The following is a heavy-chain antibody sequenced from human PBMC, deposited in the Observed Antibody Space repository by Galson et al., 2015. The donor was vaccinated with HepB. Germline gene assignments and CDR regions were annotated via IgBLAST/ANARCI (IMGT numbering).Heavy chain of an antibody. CDR1: GYTFTGYY. V-gene: IGHV1-2*02. J-gene: IGHJ4*02. CDR2: INPNSGGT. Sequence: SVKVSCKASGYTFTGYYMHRVRQAPGQGLEWMGWINPNSGGTNYAQKFQGRVTMTRDTSISTAYMELSRLRSDDTAVYYCARSYYGSGDYDYWGQGTLVTVSS. D-gene: IGHD3-10*01. CDR3: ARSYYGSGDYDY.